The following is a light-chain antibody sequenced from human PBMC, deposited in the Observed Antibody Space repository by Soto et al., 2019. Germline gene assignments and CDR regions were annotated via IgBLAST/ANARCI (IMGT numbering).Light chain of an antibody. CDR1: QSVSSN. V-gene: IGKV3-15*01. CDR3: QQYNNWPPMYT. J-gene: IGKJ2*01. CDR2: GAS. Sequence: EIVMTQSPATLSVSPXXXATLSCRASQSVSSNLAWYQQKPGQAPRLLIYGASTRATGIPARFSGSGSGTEFTLTISSLQSEDFAVYYCQQYNNWPPMYTFGQGTKLEIK.